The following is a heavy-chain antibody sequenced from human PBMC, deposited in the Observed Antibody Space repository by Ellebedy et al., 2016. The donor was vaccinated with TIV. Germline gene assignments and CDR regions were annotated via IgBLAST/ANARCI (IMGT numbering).Heavy chain of an antibody. CDR1: GDSVSSNSAA. J-gene: IGHJ6*02. Sequence: SQTLSLTCAISGDSVSSNSAAWNWIRQSPSRGLEWLGRTYYRSKWYNDYAVSVKSRITINPDTSKNQFSLQLNSVTPEDTAVYYCARDSTPGQYYYYYYGMDVWGQGTTVTVSS. CDR2: TYYRSKWYN. V-gene: IGHV6-1*01. CDR3: ARDSTPGQYYYYYYGMDV.